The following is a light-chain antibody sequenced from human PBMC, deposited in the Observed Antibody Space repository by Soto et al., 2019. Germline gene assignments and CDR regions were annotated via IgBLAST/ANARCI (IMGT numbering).Light chain of an antibody. V-gene: IGLV1-40*01. CDR1: SSNIGAGYD. CDR2: GNS. J-gene: IGLJ1*01. Sequence: QSVLTQPPSVSGAPGQRVTISCTGSSSNIGAGYDVHWYQQLPGTAPKLLIYGNSNRPSGVPDRFSGSKSGTSASLAITGLQAEDEADYYCQSYDSSFRRVLGTGTKVTVL. CDR3: QSYDSSFRRV.